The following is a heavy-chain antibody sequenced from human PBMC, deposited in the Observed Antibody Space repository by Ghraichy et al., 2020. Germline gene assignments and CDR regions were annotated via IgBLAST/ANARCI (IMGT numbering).Heavy chain of an antibody. V-gene: IGHV3-30*02. Sequence: GGSLRLSCAASGFTFTNYGMRWVRQAPGKGLEWVAFIQYDGSNKYYVDSVKGRFTISRDNSKNTLYLQMNSLRAEDTAVYYCAKGIGATAVTPIDYWGQGTLVTVSS. D-gene: IGHD4-23*01. CDR1: GFTFTNYG. CDR3: AKGIGATAVTPIDY. CDR2: IQYDGSNK. J-gene: IGHJ4*02.